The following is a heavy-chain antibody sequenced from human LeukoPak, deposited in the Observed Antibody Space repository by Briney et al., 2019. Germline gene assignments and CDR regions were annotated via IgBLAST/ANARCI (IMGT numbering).Heavy chain of an antibody. CDR3: ARDGDYAAYYFDY. V-gene: IGHV3-11*01. D-gene: IGHD4-17*01. Sequence: GGSLRLSCAASGFTFSDYYMSWIRQAPGKGLEWVSYISSSGSTIYYADSVKGRFTISRDNAKDSLYLQMNSLRAEDTAVYYCARDGDYAAYYFDYWGQGTLVTVSS. J-gene: IGHJ4*02. CDR1: GFTFSDYY. CDR2: ISSSGSTI.